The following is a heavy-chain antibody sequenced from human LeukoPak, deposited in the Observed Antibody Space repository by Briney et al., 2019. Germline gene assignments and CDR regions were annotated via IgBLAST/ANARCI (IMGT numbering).Heavy chain of an antibody. CDR3: AKASREYSSTWYY. J-gene: IGHJ4*02. Sequence: GGSLRLSCAASGFTFNHYVMSWVRQAPGKGLEWVSSVSGTGDSTYYADSVKGRFTISRDNFKNRLYLQMNSLRDDDTAVYYCAKASREYSSTWYYWGQGTLVTVSS. V-gene: IGHV3-23*01. CDR1: GFTFNHYV. CDR2: VSGTGDST. D-gene: IGHD6-13*01.